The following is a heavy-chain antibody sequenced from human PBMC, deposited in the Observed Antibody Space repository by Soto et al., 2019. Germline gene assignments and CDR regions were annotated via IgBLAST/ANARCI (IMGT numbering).Heavy chain of an antibody. CDR3: ARFPRDSTQYYYYYGMDV. CDR2: ISYDGSNK. CDR1: GFTFSSYA. Sequence: GGSLRLSCAASGFTFSSYAMHWVRQAPGKGLEWVAVISYDGSNKYYADSVKGRFTISRDNSKNTLYLQMNSLRAEDTAVYYCARFPRDSTQYYYYYGMDVW. V-gene: IGHV3-30-3*01. J-gene: IGHJ6*01. D-gene: IGHD2-2*01.